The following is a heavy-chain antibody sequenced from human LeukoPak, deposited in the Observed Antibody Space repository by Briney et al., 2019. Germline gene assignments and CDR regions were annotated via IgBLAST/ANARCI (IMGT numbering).Heavy chain of an antibody. CDR3: ARGSLKAVVNSDYYYYMDV. J-gene: IGHJ6*03. Sequence: ASVKVSCKASGGTFNSYAINWVRQAPGQGLEWMGGIIPISGTPNYPQKFQGRVTITTDESTSIAYMDLSSLRSEDTAVYYCARGSLKAVVNSDYYYYMDVWGEGTTVTVSS. CDR1: GGTFNSYA. V-gene: IGHV1-69*05. D-gene: IGHD2-15*01. CDR2: IIPISGTP.